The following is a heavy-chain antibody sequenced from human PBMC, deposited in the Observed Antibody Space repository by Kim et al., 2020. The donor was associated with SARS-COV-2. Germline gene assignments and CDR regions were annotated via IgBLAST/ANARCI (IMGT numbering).Heavy chain of an antibody. CDR3: ARGVATYVGGFTRVGYFDY. D-gene: IGHD3-10*02. CDR2: INHSGST. CDR1: GGSFSGYY. Sequence: SETLSLTCAVYGGSFSGYYWSWIRQPPGKGLEWIGEINHSGSTNYNPSLKSRVTISVDTSKNQFSLKLSSVTAADTAVYYCARGVATYVGGFTRVGYFDYWGQGTLVTVSS. V-gene: IGHV4-34*01. J-gene: IGHJ4*02.